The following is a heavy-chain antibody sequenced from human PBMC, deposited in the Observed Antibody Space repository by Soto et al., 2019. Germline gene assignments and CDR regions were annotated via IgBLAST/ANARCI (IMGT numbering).Heavy chain of an antibody. CDR1: GFTFDDYA. J-gene: IGHJ4*02. Sequence: EVQLVESGGGLVQPGRSLRLSCAASGFTFDDYAMHWVRQSPGKGLEWVSGISWNSGSIGYADSVKGRFTISSDNAKNSLHMQMNSLRAEDTALYYCAKGEVSSGYYSLFDYWGQGTLVTVYS. CDR3: AKGEVSSGYYSLFDY. V-gene: IGHV3-9*01. D-gene: IGHD3-22*01. CDR2: ISWNSGSI.